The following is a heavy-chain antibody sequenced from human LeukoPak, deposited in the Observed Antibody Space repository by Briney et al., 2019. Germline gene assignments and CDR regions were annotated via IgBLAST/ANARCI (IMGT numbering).Heavy chain of an antibody. CDR2: MNLNSGNT. Sequence: GAAVKVSCKASGYTFTSYDINWVRQATGQGLEWMGWMNLNSGNTGYAQKFQGRVNMTKNTSITTAYMELSSLISEDTAVYYCARARSWTTNSYYYMDVWGKGTTVTVSS. CDR1: GYTFTSYD. CDR3: ARARSWTTNSYYYMDV. J-gene: IGHJ6*03. V-gene: IGHV1-8*01. D-gene: IGHD3/OR15-3a*01.